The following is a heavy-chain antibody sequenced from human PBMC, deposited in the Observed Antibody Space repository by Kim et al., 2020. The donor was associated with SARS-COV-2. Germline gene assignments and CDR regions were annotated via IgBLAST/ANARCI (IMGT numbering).Heavy chain of an antibody. CDR2: VRSNTDGGAR. Sequence: GGSLRLSCAASGFTFSDAWMSWVRQAPGRGLEWVARVRSNTDGGARDYAAAVKGSFTISRDDSKNMVYLEMNSLKTEDSAIYYCTTLNWFDPWGQGTRVT. V-gene: IGHV3-15*01. CDR3: TTLNWFDP. CDR1: GFTFSDAW. J-gene: IGHJ5*02.